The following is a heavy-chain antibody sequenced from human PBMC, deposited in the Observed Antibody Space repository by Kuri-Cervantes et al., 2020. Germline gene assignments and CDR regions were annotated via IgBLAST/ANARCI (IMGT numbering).Heavy chain of an antibody. J-gene: IGHJ6*02. CDR2: ISSSSSYI. D-gene: IGHD3-16*01. CDR1: GFTFSSYG. CDR3: LRDYGGV. V-gene: IGHV3-21*01. Sequence: GESLKISCAASGFTFSSYGMHWVRQAPGKGLEWVSSISSSSSYIYYADSVKGRFTISRDNAKNSLYLQMNSLRAEDTAVYYCLRDYGGVWGQGTTVTVSS.